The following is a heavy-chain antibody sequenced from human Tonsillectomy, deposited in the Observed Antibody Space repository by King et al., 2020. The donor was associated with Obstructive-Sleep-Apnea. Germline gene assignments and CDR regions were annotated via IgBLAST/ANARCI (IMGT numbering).Heavy chain of an antibody. CDR3: ASVPRAAAATRDAFDI. V-gene: IGHV3-30*04. Sequence: VQLVESGGGVVQPGRSLRLSCAASGFTFSSYAMHWVRQAPGKGLEWVAVISYDGSNKYYADSVKGRFTISRDNSKNTLYLQMNSLRAEDTAVYYCASVPRAAAATRDAFDIWGQGTMVTVSS. J-gene: IGHJ3*02. CDR2: ISYDGSNK. D-gene: IGHD6-13*01. CDR1: GFTFSSYA.